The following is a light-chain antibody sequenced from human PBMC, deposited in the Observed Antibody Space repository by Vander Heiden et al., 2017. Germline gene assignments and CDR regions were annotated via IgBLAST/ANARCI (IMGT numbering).Light chain of an antibody. CDR2: GNT. V-gene: IGLV1-40*01. Sequence: QSLLTQPPSVSGAPGQRVTIPCTGSSSNNGAGYDVYWYQQLPGTAPKLLIYGNTNGPSGVPDRFSGSKSGTSASLAITGLQAEDEADYYCQSYDSSLRGYVFGTGTKVTVL. CDR3: QSYDSSLRGYV. CDR1: SSNNGAGYD. J-gene: IGLJ1*01.